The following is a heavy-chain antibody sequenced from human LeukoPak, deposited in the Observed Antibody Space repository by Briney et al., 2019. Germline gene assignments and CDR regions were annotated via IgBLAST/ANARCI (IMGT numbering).Heavy chain of an antibody. D-gene: IGHD3-16*01. Sequence: ASVKVSCKASGYTFTSYYMHSVRQAPGQGLEWMGIINPSGGSTSYAQKFQGRVTMTRDMSTSTVYMELSSLRSEETALYYCARGGGTGNWFDPWGQGTLVTVSS. J-gene: IGHJ5*02. CDR2: INPSGGST. V-gene: IGHV1-46*01. CDR1: GYTFTSYY. CDR3: ARGGGTGNWFDP.